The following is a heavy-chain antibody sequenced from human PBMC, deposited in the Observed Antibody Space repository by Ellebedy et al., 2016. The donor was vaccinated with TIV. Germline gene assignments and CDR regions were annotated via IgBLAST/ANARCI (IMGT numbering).Heavy chain of an antibody. CDR3: AKDGSYFDLDY. V-gene: IGHV3-30*02. J-gene: IGHJ4*02. CDR1: GFTFSSYG. CDR2: IRYDGTNT. Sequence: GGSLRLFCATSGFTFSSYGIHWVRQAPGKGLEWVAFIRYDGTNTSYADSVEGRFTISRDNSKNTLHLQMNSLRDEDTAVYYCAKDGSYFDLDYWGQGTLVTVSS. D-gene: IGHD1-26*01.